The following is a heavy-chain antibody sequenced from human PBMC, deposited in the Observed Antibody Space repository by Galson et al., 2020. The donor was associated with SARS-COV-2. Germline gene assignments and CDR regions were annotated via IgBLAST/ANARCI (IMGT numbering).Heavy chain of an antibody. Sequence: GGSLRLSCAASGFTFSSYAMSWVRQAPGKGLEWVSPISGSGGSTYYADPVKGRFTISRDNSKNTLYLQMNSLRAEDTAVYYCAKTGLYSSGWYGEVNFDYWGQGTLVTVSS. CDR2: ISGSGGST. V-gene: IGHV3-23*01. CDR1: GFTFSSYA. J-gene: IGHJ4*02. CDR3: AKTGLYSSGWYGEVNFDY. D-gene: IGHD6-19*01.